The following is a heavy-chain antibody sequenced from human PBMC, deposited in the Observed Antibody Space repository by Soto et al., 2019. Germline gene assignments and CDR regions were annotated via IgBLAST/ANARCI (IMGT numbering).Heavy chain of an antibody. V-gene: IGHV4-59*01. D-gene: IGHD6-25*01. Sequence: SETLSLTCTVSGGSISSYYWSWIRQPPGKGLEWIGYIYYSGSTNYNPSLKSRVTISVDTSKNQFSLKLSSVTAADTAVYYCARDQRYNWFDPWGQGTLVTVSA. CDR3: ARDQRYNWFDP. CDR1: GGSISSYY. CDR2: IYYSGST. J-gene: IGHJ5*02.